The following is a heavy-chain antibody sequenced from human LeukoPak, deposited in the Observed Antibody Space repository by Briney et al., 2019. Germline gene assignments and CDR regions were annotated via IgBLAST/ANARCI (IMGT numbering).Heavy chain of an antibody. V-gene: IGHV4-59*01. Sequence: SETLSLTCAVYGGSFSGYYWSWIRQPPGKGLEWIGYIYYSGSTNYNPSLKSRVTISVDTSKNQFSLKLSSVTAADTAVYYCARDHRYSYGHYYYYYMDVWGKGTTVTISS. CDR2: IYYSGST. CDR3: ARDHRYSYGHYYYYYMDV. D-gene: IGHD5-18*01. CDR1: GGSFSGYY. J-gene: IGHJ6*03.